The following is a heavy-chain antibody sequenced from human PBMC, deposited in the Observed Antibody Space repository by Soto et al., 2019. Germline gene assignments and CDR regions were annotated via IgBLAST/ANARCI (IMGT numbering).Heavy chain of an antibody. CDR1: GFMFSDYA. CDR3: AKDAISNDGIWLMDS. D-gene: IGHD3-16*01. CDR2: LLRPGRST. V-gene: IGHV3-23*01. J-gene: IGHJ5*02. Sequence: GGSLRLSCAASGFMFSDYAMTWARQAPGKELEWVSGLLRPGRSTYYADSVKGRFTISGDTSANTVYLQMDSLRAEDTAVYYCAKDAISNDGIWLMDSWGQGTVVTVSS.